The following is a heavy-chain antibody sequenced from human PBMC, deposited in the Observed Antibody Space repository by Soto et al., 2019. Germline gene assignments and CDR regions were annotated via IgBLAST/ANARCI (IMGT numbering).Heavy chain of an antibody. CDR2: IWYDGSNK. CDR3: ARGGYSSRYYYCYGMDV. J-gene: IGHJ6*02. CDR1: GFTFSSYG. V-gene: IGHV3-33*01. D-gene: IGHD5-18*01. Sequence: GGSLRLSCAASGFTFSSYGMHWVRQAPGKGLEWVAVIWYDGSNKYYADSVKGRFTISRDNSKNTLYLQMNSLRAEDTAVYYCARGGYSSRYYYCYGMDVWGQGTTVTVSS.